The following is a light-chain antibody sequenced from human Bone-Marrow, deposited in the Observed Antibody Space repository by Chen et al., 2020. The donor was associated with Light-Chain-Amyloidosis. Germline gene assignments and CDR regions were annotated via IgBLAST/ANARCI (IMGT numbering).Light chain of an antibody. CDR1: TIGSTS. CDR3: QVWDRGSDRPV. V-gene: IGLV3-21*02. CDR2: DDS. Sequence: SYVLTQPSSVSVAPGQTATIACGGNTIGSTSVHWYQQTPGQAPLLDVYDDSDRPSGIPERLSGSNAGNTATLTISRVEAGDEADYYCQVWDRGSDRPVFGGGTKLTVL. J-gene: IGLJ3*02.